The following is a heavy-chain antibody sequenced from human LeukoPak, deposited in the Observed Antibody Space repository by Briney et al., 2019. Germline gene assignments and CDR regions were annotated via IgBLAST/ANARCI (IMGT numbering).Heavy chain of an antibody. Sequence: SETLSLTCTVSGGSISSYYWSWIRQPPGEGLEWIGYIYYSGSTNYNPSLKSRVTISVDTSKNQFSLKLSSVTAAETAVYYCAREGRYRYGYNEYHSYMDIWGKGTTVTVSS. CDR2: IYYSGST. CDR3: AREGRYRYGYNEYHSYMDI. CDR1: GGSISSYY. D-gene: IGHD5-24*01. V-gene: IGHV4-59*01. J-gene: IGHJ6*03.